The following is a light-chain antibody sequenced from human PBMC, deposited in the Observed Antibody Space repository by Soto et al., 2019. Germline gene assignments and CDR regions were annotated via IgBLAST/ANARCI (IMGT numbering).Light chain of an antibody. CDR3: QQYGHSPYT. V-gene: IGKV3-20*01. Sequence: EIVLTQSPATLSLSPGERATLSCRASQSVSSYLAWFQQKLGRAPRLLIYGASSRATGIPDRFSGSGSGTDFTLTMTRLEPEDSAVYYCQQYGHSPYTFGQGTKVDIK. CDR1: QSVSSY. J-gene: IGKJ2*01. CDR2: GAS.